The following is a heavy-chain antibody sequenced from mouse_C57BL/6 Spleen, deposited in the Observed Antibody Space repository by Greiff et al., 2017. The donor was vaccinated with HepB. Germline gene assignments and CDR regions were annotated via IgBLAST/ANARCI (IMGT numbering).Heavy chain of an antibody. V-gene: IGHV1-82*01. Sequence: QVQLQQSGPELVKPGASVKISCKASGYAFSSSWMNWVKQRPGKGLEWIGRIYPGDGDTNYNGKFKGKATLTADKSSSTAYMQLSSLTSEDSAVYFCAGSSYVGYAMDYWGQGTSVTVSS. CDR3: AGSSYVGYAMDY. CDR1: GYAFSSSW. D-gene: IGHD1-1*01. CDR2: IYPGDGDT. J-gene: IGHJ4*01.